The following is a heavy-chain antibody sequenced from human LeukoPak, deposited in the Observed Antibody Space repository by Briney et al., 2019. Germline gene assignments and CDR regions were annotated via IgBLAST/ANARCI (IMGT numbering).Heavy chain of an antibody. CDR2: ISSNGGST. CDR1: GFTFSSYA. Sequence: GGSLRLSCAASGFTFSSYAMHWVRQAPGKGLEYVSAISSNGGSTYYANSVKGRFTISRDNSENTLYLQMGSLRAEDMAVYYCARASDYGDYGHFDYWGQGTLVTVSS. J-gene: IGHJ4*02. CDR3: ARASDYGDYGHFDY. D-gene: IGHD4-17*01. V-gene: IGHV3-64*01.